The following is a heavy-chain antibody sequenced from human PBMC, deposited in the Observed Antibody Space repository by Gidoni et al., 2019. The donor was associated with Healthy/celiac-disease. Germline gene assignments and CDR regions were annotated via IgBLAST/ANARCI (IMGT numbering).Heavy chain of an antibody. Sequence: GWIRQPPGKGLEWIGSIYYSGSTYYNPSLKSRVTISVDTSKNQFSLKLSSVTAADTAVYYCARDSMITFGGLDYWGQGTLVTVSS. CDR2: IYYSGST. D-gene: IGHD3-16*01. CDR3: ARDSMITFGGLDY. J-gene: IGHJ4*02. V-gene: IGHV4-39*07.